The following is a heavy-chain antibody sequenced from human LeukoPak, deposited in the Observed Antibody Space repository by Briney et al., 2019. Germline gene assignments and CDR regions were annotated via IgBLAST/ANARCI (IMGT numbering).Heavy chain of an antibody. V-gene: IGHV4-39*01. J-gene: IGHJ4*02. D-gene: IGHD3-22*01. CDR1: GGSISSSYY. CDR2: IYYSGRT. CDR3: ASPNYYDSSGLFDY. Sequence: SETLSLTCIVSGGSISSSYYWSWIRQPPGKGLEWIGNIYYSGRTYYNPSLKSRVTISVDTSKNQVSLKLSSVTAADTAVYYCASPNYYDSSGLFDYWGQGTLVTVSS.